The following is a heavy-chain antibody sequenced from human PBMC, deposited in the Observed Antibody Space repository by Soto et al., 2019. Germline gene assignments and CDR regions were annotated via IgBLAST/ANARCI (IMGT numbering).Heavy chain of an antibody. V-gene: IGHV3-74*01. Sequence: EVQLVESGGGLVQPGGSLRLSCAASGFTFSTYWRHWVRQVAGKGLVWVSRINSDGTSTSCADSVKGRFTISRDNAKNTMYLQMNSLRAEDTAVYYCASSSYDSRYYFDYWGQGTPVTVSS. D-gene: IGHD3-22*01. CDR1: GFTFSTYW. CDR3: ASSSYDSRYYFDY. CDR2: INSDGTST. J-gene: IGHJ4*02.